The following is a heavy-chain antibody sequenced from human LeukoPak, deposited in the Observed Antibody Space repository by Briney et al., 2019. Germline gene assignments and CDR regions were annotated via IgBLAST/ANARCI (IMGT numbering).Heavy chain of an antibody. V-gene: IGHV3-21*01. CDR3: ARDRRSSSWYLFDY. Sequence: GGSLRLSCAASGFTFSSYSMNWVRQAPGKGLEWVSSISSSSSYIYYADSVKGRFTISRDNAKNSLYLQMNSLRAEDTAVYYCARDRRSSSWYLFDYWGQGTLVTVSS. J-gene: IGHJ4*02. CDR1: GFTFSSYS. CDR2: ISSSSSYI. D-gene: IGHD6-13*01.